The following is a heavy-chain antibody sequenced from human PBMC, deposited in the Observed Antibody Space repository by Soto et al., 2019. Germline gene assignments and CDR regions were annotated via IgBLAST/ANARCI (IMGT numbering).Heavy chain of an antibody. CDR2: MNPNSGNT. V-gene: IGHV1-8*01. CDR3: ARGLGLAALDY. D-gene: IGHD2-15*01. CDR1: GYSFTSYD. Sequence: ASVKVSCKASGYSFTSYDINWVRQATGQGLEWMGWMNPNSGNTGYAQKFQGRLTMTRNTSIGAAYMELSSLRSDDTAVYFCARGLGLAALDYWRQGTLVTVSS. J-gene: IGHJ4*02.